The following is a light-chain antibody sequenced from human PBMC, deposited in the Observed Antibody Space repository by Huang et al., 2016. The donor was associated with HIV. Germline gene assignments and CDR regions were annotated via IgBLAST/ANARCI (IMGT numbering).Light chain of an antibody. CDR2: VAS. V-gene: IGKV1-39*01. J-gene: IGKJ4*01. CDR3: QQSYSALGLT. CDR1: QSIGTY. Sequence: DIQMTQSPSSLSASVGDRVTLACRASQSIGTYLNWYQQKPGKAPRLLIHVASSLQSGVPSRFSGSGSWTDFTLTISSLQPEDFATYYCQQSYSALGLTFGGGTKVEIK.